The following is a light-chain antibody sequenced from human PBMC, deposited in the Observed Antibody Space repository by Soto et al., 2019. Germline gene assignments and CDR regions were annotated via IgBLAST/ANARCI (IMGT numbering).Light chain of an antibody. Sequence: QSVLTQPASVSGSPGQSITISCTGTSSDVGGYNYVSWYQQHPGKAPKLMIYDVSNRPSGVSNRFSGSKSGNTASLTISGLQDEDEADYYCSSYTSSSNLYVFGTGTKLTVL. CDR3: SSYTSSSNLYV. J-gene: IGLJ1*01. CDR2: DVS. V-gene: IGLV2-14*01. CDR1: SSDVGGYNY.